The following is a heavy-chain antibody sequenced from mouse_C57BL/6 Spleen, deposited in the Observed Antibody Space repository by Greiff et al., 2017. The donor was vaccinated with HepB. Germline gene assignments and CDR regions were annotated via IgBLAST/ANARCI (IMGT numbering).Heavy chain of an antibody. Sequence: QVQLKESGAELVRPGASVKLSCKASGYTFTDYYINWVKQRPGQGLEWVARIYPGSGNTYYNEKFKGKATLTAEKSSSTAYMQLSSLTSEDSAVYFCARGAGSSHYFDYWGQGTTLTVSS. V-gene: IGHV1-76*01. CDR3: ARGAGSSHYFDY. J-gene: IGHJ2*01. CDR1: GYTFTDYY. D-gene: IGHD1-1*01. CDR2: IYPGSGNT.